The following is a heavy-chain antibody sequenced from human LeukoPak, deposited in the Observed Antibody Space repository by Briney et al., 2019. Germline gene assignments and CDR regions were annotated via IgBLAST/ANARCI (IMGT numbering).Heavy chain of an antibody. Sequence: GGSLRLSCAASGFTFSSYAMSWVRQAPGKGVEWVSAISGSGGSTYYADSVKGRFTISRDNSKNTLYLQMNSLRAVDTAVYYCAMGVYYYYGLDVWGQGTTVTVSS. D-gene: IGHD3-16*01. V-gene: IGHV3-23*01. CDR3: AMGVYYYYGLDV. CDR2: ISGSGGST. J-gene: IGHJ6*02. CDR1: GFTFSSYA.